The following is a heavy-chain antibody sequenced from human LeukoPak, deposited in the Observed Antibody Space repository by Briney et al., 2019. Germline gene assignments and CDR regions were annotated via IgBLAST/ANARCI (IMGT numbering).Heavy chain of an antibody. V-gene: IGHV4-34*01. Sequence: SETLSLTCAVYGGSFSGYYWSWIRQPPGKGLEWIGEINHSGSTNYNPSLKSRVTISVDTSKNQFSLKLSSVTAADTAVYYCARGQVIVVPAARYHYYYMDVWGKGTTVTVSS. CDR2: INHSGST. CDR1: GGSFSGYY. D-gene: IGHD2-2*01. J-gene: IGHJ6*03. CDR3: ARGQVIVVPAARYHYYYMDV.